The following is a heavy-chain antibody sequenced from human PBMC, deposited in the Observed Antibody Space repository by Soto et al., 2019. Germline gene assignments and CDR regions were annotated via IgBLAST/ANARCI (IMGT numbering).Heavy chain of an antibody. CDR2: IYYIGST. CDR3: KRLEILTGRNGLNI. D-gene: IGHD3-9*01. Sequence: SETLSLTCTVSGGSISSGGYYWSWIRHHPGKGVEWIGYIYYIGSTYYNPSLKSRVTISVNTSKNQFSLKLSSVTAADTAGYYCKRLEILTGRNGLNIWGEGTKVTVAS. CDR1: GGSISSGGYY. V-gene: IGHV4-31*03. J-gene: IGHJ3*02.